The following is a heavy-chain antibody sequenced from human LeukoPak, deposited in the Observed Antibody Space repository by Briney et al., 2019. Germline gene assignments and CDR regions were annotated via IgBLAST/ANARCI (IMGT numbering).Heavy chain of an antibody. CDR1: GGTFSSYA. CDR3: ARSPPGLIYMDV. D-gene: IGHD2-8*01. CDR2: FIPILGTA. V-gene: IGHV1-69*13. Sequence: ASVKDSCKASGGTFSSYAISWVRQAPGQGFEWMGGFIPILGTANYAQNFQGRVMITADESTSTAYMELSSLGSEDTAVYYCARSPPGLIYMDVWGKGTTVSVSS. J-gene: IGHJ6*03.